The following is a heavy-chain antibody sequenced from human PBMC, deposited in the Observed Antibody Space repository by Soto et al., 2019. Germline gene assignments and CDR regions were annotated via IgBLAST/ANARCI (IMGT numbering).Heavy chain of an antibody. CDR2: ISGSGGST. V-gene: IGHV3-23*01. Sequence: EVQLLESGGGLVQPGGSLRLSCAASGFTFSSYAMSWVRQAPGKGLEWGSAISGSGGSTYYADSVKGRFTISRDKSKNTLYLQMNSLTAEDTAVYYCAKLPGIVVVPAPLRSATFLDVWGKGTTVTVSS. J-gene: IGHJ6*04. D-gene: IGHD2-2*01. CDR3: AKLPGIVVVPAPLRSATFLDV. CDR1: GFTFSSYA.